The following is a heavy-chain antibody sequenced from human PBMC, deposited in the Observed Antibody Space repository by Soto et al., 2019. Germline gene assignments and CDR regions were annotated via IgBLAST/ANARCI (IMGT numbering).Heavy chain of an antibody. CDR1: GFTFSSYA. Sequence: GGSLRLSCAASGFTFSSYAMSWVRQAPGKGLEWVSAISGSGGSTYYADSVKGRFHISRDNSKNTLYLQMNSLRAEDTAVYYCAKGSYYYDSSGYYLYYFDYWGQGTLVTVSS. D-gene: IGHD3-22*01. CDR2: ISGSGGST. V-gene: IGHV3-23*01. CDR3: AKGSYYYDSSGYYLYYFDY. J-gene: IGHJ4*02.